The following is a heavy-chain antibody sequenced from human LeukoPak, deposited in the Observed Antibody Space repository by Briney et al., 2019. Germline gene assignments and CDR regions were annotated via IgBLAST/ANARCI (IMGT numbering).Heavy chain of an antibody. D-gene: IGHD4-17*01. Sequence: KPGGSLRLSCAASGFTFSDYYMSWIRQAPGKGLEWVSYISSSGSTIYYADSVKGRSTISRDNAKNSLYLQMNSLRAEDTAVYYCARDPNGDYIGAFDMWGPGTMVTVSS. CDR1: GFTFSDYY. J-gene: IGHJ3*02. V-gene: IGHV3-11*01. CDR2: ISSSGSTI. CDR3: ARDPNGDYIGAFDM.